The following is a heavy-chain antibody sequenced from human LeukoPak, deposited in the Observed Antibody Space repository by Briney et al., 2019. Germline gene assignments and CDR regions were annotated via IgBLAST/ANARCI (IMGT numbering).Heavy chain of an antibody. J-gene: IGHJ4*02. CDR1: GFTFGTYA. V-gene: IGHV3-30*18. Sequence: PGGSLRLSCAASGFTFGTYAMNWVRQAPGKGLEWVALISYDGSNKYYADSVRGRFTISRDNSKNTLYLQMNSLRPEDTAVYYCAKDFEGFCGGDCYSMDFWGQGTLATVSS. CDR2: ISYDGSNK. D-gene: IGHD2-21*02. CDR3: AKDFEGFCGGDCYSMDF.